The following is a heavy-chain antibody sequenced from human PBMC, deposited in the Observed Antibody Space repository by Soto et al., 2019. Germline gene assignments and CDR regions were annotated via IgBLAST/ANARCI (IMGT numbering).Heavy chain of an antibody. CDR3: ARDFDYYGSGTHYYYGMGV. CDR1: GGTFSRYA. V-gene: IGHV1-69*13. Sequence: SVKVSCKASGGTFSRYAFSWVRQAPGQGLEWVGGIVPVYGTRGFAQKFQGRVTITADEATRTVYMEMGSLRSGDTAVYYCARDFDYYGSGTHYYYGMGVWGQGTAVTVSS. D-gene: IGHD3-10*01. J-gene: IGHJ6*02. CDR2: IVPVYGTR.